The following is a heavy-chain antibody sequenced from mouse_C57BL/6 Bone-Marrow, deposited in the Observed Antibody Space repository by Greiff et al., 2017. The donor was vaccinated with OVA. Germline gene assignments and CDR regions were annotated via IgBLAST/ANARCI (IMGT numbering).Heavy chain of an antibody. Sequence: EVKLMESGPGLVKPSQSLSLTCSVTGYSITSGYYWNWIRQFPGNKLEWMGYISYDGSNNYNPSLKNRISITRDTSKNQFFLKFNSVTTEDTATYYCARAYYSNYVYYWGQGTTLTVSS. CDR1: GYSITSGYY. J-gene: IGHJ2*01. D-gene: IGHD2-5*01. CDR3: ARAYYSNYVYY. V-gene: IGHV3-6*01. CDR2: ISYDGSN.